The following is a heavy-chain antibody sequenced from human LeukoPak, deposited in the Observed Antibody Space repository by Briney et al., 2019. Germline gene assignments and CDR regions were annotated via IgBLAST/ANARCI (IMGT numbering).Heavy chain of an antibody. V-gene: IGHV3-7*01. CDR1: GFTFSNYW. D-gene: IGHD6-13*01. Sequence: GGSLRLSCAASGFTFSNYWMSWVRQAPGKGLEWVASIKQDGSEKHYVDSVKGRFTISRDNAKNSLYLQMNSPRADDTAVYYCARLYSSSVNFWGQGTLVTVSS. CDR2: IKQDGSEK. CDR3: ARLYSSSVNF. J-gene: IGHJ4*02.